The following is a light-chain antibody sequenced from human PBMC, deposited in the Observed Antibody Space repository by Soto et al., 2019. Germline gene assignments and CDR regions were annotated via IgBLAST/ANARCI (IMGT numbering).Light chain of an antibody. V-gene: IGKV3-20*01. CDR1: QSVSSNY. Sequence: EIVLTQSPSTLSLSPGERATLSCRASQSVSSNYLAWYQQKPGQAPRLLIYGASSRATGIPDRFSGSGSGTDFTLTISRPEPEDFAVYYCQQYVSSPYTFGQGTKLEIK. CDR2: GAS. CDR3: QQYVSSPYT. J-gene: IGKJ2*01.